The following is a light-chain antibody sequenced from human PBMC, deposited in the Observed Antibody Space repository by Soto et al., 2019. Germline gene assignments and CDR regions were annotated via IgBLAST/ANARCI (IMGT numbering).Light chain of an antibody. J-gene: IGLJ1*01. V-gene: IGLV1-44*01. CDR2: SNN. CDR3: AAWDDSLNGYV. Sequence: QSALTQPASVSGSPGQSITISCTGTRRDVGGYNYVSWYQQLPGTAPKLLIYSNNQRPSGVPDRFSGSKSGTSASLAISGLQSEDEADYYCAAWDDSLNGYVFGTGTKVTVL. CDR1: RRDVGGYN.